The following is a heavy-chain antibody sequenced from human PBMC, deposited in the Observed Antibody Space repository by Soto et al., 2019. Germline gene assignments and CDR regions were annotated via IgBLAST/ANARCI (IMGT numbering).Heavy chain of an antibody. J-gene: IGHJ5*02. CDR3: ARQYSSLSSKANNWFDP. D-gene: IGHD6-6*01. V-gene: IGHV5-51*01. CDR2: IYPGDSDT. Sequence: PGESLKISCKGSGYSFTSYWIGWVRQMPGKGLEWMGIIYPGDSDTRYSPSFQGQVTISADKSISTAYLQWSSLKASDTAMYYCARQYSSLSSKANNWFDPWGQGTLVTVSS. CDR1: GYSFTSYW.